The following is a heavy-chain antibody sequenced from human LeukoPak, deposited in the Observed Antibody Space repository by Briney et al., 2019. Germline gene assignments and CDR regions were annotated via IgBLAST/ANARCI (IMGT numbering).Heavy chain of an antibody. Sequence: SVRVSCKASGGTFSSYAISWVRQAPGQGLEWMGGIIPIFGTANYAQKFQGRVTITTDESTSTAYMELSSLRSEDTAVYYCARGARSGYDSPVDYWGQGTLVTVSS. CDR3: ARGARSGYDSPVDY. V-gene: IGHV1-69*05. CDR2: IIPIFGTA. J-gene: IGHJ4*02. D-gene: IGHD5-12*01. CDR1: GGTFSSYA.